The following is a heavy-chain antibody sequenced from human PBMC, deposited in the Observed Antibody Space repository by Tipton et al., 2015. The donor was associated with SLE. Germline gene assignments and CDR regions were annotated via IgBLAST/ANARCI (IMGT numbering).Heavy chain of an antibody. CDR1: GGSISSYY. CDR3: ARDSHVVYDSSTLGYYYAMDV. CDR2: IYYSGST. V-gene: IGHV4-59*01. Sequence: TLSLTCTVSGGSISSYYWSWIRQPTGEGLEWIGYIYYSGSTTYNTSLKSRVTISVDTSKSQFSLKLSSVTAADTAVYFCARDSHVVYDSSTLGYYYAMDVWGQGTTVTVFS. J-gene: IGHJ6*02. D-gene: IGHD3-22*01.